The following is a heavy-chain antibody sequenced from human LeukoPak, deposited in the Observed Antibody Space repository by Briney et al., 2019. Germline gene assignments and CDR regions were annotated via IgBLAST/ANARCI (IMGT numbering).Heavy chain of an antibody. Sequence: GSSVKVSCKASGGTFSSYAISWVRQAPGQGLEWMGGIIPIFGTANYAQKFQGRVTITADESTSTAYMELSSLRSEDTAVYYCARPHGADYYDSSGYSNYYYYYGMDVWGQGTTVTVSS. CDR2: IIPIFGTA. V-gene: IGHV1-69*01. J-gene: IGHJ6*02. CDR3: ARPHGADYYDSSGYSNYYYYYGMDV. CDR1: GGTFSSYA. D-gene: IGHD3-22*01.